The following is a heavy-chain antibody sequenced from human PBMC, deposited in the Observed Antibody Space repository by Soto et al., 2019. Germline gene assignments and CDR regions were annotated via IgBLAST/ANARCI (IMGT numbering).Heavy chain of an antibody. CDR2: INHSGST. V-gene: IGHV4-34*01. CDR1: GGSFSGYY. Sequence: SETLSLTCAVYGGSFSGYYWSWIRQPPGKGLEWIGEINHSGSTNYNPSLKSRVTISVDTSKNQFSLKLSSVTAADTAVYYCARAYDSSGAFDYWGQGTLVTVSS. J-gene: IGHJ4*02. D-gene: IGHD3-22*01. CDR3: ARAYDSSGAFDY.